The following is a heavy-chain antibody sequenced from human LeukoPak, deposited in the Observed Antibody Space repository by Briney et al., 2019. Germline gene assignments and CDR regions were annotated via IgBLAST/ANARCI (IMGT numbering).Heavy chain of an antibody. D-gene: IGHD2-15*01. CDR3: APDCSGGSCYDNNWFDP. CDR2: INSDGSST. CDR1: GFTFSSYS. Sequence: GGSLRLSCAASGFTFSSYSMHWVRQAPGKGLVWVSRINSDGSSTSYADSVKGRFTISRDNAKNTLYLQMNSLRAEDTAVYYCAPDCSGGSCYDNNWFDPWGQRTLVTVSS. J-gene: IGHJ5*02. V-gene: IGHV3-74*01.